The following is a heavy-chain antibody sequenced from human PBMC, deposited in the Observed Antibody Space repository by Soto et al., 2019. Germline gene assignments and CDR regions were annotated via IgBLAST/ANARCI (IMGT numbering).Heavy chain of an antibody. CDR2: ISGSGGST. V-gene: IGHV3-23*01. CDR3: AKGTLGSTFQPYYFDF. CDR1: GLTCSSYA. Sequence: EVQLLESGGGLVQPGGSLRLSCAVSGLTCSSYAMRWVRQSPGKELDWVSTISGSGGSTYYADSVKGRFTISRDNSRDTLCLQRKDLRAEDTAVYYGAKGTLGSTFQPYYFDFWGQGTLVTVSS. D-gene: IGHD6-13*01. J-gene: IGHJ4*02.